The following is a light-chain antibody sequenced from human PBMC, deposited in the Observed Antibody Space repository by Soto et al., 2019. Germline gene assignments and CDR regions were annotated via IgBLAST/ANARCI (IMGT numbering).Light chain of an antibody. CDR1: QRVSSSSY. CDR3: RQYGSSPSYT. V-gene: IGKV3-20*01. J-gene: IGKJ2*01. Sequence: EIVLTQSPGTLSLSPGERATLSCRASQRVSSSSYVAWYQQKPGQAPRILIYVASSRATGIPDRFSGSGSATDFSLTISRLETEDFAVYYCRQYGSSPSYTFGQGTKLEIQ. CDR2: VAS.